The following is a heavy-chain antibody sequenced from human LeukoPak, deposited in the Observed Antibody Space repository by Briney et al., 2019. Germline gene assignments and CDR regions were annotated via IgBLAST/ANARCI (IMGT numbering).Heavy chain of an antibody. CDR2: INTNTGNP. V-gene: IGHV7-4-1*02. D-gene: IGHD2-15*01. J-gene: IGHJ4*02. CDR1: GYTFTSYA. Sequence: GASVKVSCTASGYTFTSYAMNWVRQAPGQGLEWMGWINTNTGNPTYAQGFTGRFVFSLDTSVSTAYLQISSLKAEDTAVYYCARGYCSGGSCSLVDYWGQGTLVTVSS. CDR3: ARGYCSGGSCSLVDY.